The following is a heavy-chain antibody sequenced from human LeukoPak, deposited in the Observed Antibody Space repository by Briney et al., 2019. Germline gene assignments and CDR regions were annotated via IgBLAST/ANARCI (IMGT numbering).Heavy chain of an antibody. V-gene: IGHV3-33*01. J-gene: IGHJ4*02. CDR2: IRYDGSNK. Sequence: GGSLRLSCAASGFTFSSYGMHWVRQAPGKGLEWVAVIRYDGSNKYYADSVKGRFTISRDNSKNTLYLQMNTLRAEDTAVYYCARASGYSGYDPFDYWGQGTLVTVSS. CDR1: GFTFSSYG. D-gene: IGHD5-12*01. CDR3: ARASGYSGYDPFDY.